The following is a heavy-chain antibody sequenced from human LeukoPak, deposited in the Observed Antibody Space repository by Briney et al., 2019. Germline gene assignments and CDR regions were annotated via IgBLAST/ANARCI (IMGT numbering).Heavy chain of an antibody. CDR1: GYSFTSYG. Sequence: ASVKVSCKASGYSFTSYGISWVRQAPGQGLEWMGWISGYNGNTNYAQKVQGRVTMTTDTSTSTAYMELRSLRSDDTAVYYCARGHYYDSSGYTHYWGQGTLVTVSS. V-gene: IGHV1-18*01. CDR2: ISGYNGNT. CDR3: ARGHYYDSSGYTHY. D-gene: IGHD3-22*01. J-gene: IGHJ4*02.